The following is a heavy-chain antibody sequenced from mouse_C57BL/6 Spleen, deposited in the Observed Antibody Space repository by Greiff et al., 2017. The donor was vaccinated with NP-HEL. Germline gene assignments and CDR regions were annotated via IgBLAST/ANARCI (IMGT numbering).Heavy chain of an antibody. V-gene: IGHV3-5*01. CDR3: ARGPRYYGSSYNAY. CDR1: GISITTGNYR. Sequence: EVKLQESGPGLVKPSQTVFLTCTVTGISITTGNYRWSWIRQFPGNKLEWIGYIYYSGTITYNPSLTSRTTITRDTPKNQFFLEMNSLTAEDTATYYCARGPRYYGSSYNAYWGQGTLVTVSA. CDR2: IYYSGTI. J-gene: IGHJ3*01. D-gene: IGHD1-1*01.